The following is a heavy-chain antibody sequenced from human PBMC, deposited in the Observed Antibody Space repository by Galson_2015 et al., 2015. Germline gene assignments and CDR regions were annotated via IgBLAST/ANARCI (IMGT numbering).Heavy chain of an antibody. CDR3: ARARVYSSGWYDYYYYGMDV. J-gene: IGHJ6*02. V-gene: IGHV3-7*01. CDR2: IKQDGSEK. Sequence: SLRLSCAASGFTFSSYWMSWVRQAPGKGLEWVANIKQDGSEKYYVDSVKGRFTISRDNAKNSLYLRMNSLRAEDTAVYYCARARVYSSGWYDYYYYGMDVWGQGTTVTVSS. D-gene: IGHD6-19*01. CDR1: GFTFSSYW.